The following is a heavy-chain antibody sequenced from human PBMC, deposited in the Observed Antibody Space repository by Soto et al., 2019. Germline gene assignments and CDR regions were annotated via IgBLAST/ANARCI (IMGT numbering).Heavy chain of an antibody. V-gene: IGHV3-53*01. Sequence: GGSLRLSCAASGFTVSSNYMSWVRQAPGKGLEWVAVIYSGGSTYYADSVKGRFTISRDNSKNTLYRQRNSLRAEDTGVYDCARPNSWGGYFDLWGRGTLVTVSS. J-gene: IGHJ2*01. CDR3: ARPNSWGGYFDL. CDR2: IYSGGST. CDR1: GFTVSSNY. D-gene: IGHD7-27*01.